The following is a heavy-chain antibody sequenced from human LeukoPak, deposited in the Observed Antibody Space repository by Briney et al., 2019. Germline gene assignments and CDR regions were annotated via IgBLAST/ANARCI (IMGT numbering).Heavy chain of an antibody. D-gene: IGHD1-14*01. V-gene: IGHV3-48*03. Sequence: GGSLRLSCAASGFSFSTSEMNWVRQAPGKGLEWVSYNSSRDSTVYYADSVKGRFNISRDNAMNSLYLHMHSLRAEDTPVYYCARVPPHYYYGMDVWGQGTTVTVS. CDR2: NSSRDSTV. CDR3: ARVPPHYYYGMDV. CDR1: GFSFSTSE. J-gene: IGHJ6*02.